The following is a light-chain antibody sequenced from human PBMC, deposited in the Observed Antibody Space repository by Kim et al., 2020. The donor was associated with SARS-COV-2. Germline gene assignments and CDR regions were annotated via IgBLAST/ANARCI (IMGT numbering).Light chain of an antibody. CDR3: ISFTTVSTWV. V-gene: IGLV2-14*04. CDR2: FVT. CDR1: SSDIGGFNY. Sequence: GTSITISCTGTSSDIGGFNYVSWFQQHPGKAPQLMIYFVTERPSGVSSRFSGSKSGNTASLTISGLQAEDEADYYCISFTTVSTWVFGGGTQLTVL. J-gene: IGLJ3*02.